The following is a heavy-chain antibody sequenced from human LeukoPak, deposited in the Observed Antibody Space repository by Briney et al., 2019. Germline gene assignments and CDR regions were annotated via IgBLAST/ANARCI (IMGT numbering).Heavy chain of an antibody. D-gene: IGHD5-12*01. CDR3: ARAGGYSPASHQYYYYYYGMDV. Sequence: ASVKVSCKASGYTFTSYDINWVRQATGQGLEWMGWMNPNSGNTGYAQKFQGRVTMTRNTSISTAYMELSSLRSEDTAVYYYARAGGYSPASHQYYYYYYGMDVWGQGTTVTVSS. V-gene: IGHV1-8*01. J-gene: IGHJ6*02. CDR2: MNPNSGNT. CDR1: GYTFTSYD.